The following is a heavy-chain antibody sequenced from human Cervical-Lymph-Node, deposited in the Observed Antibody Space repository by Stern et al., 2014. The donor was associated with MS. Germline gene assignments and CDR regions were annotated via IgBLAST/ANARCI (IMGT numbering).Heavy chain of an antibody. CDR3: ARATLLGYCSSTNCPYAMDV. CDR2: IIPIFGTP. D-gene: IGHD2-2*01. V-gene: IGHV1-69*18. CDR1: GDTFRNYA. Sequence: VQLVESGAEVKKPGSSVKVSCKASGDTFRNYAVTWARQAPGQGLEWMGRIIPIFGTPNYEQKLKGRATITADESMSTAYMELTSLRSDDTAVYYCARATLLGYCSSTNCPYAMDVWGQGTPVTVSS. J-gene: IGHJ6*02.